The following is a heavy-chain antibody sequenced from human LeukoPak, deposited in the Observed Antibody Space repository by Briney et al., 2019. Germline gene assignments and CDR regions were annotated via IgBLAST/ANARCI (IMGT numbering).Heavy chain of an antibody. CDR2: ISGSGDTT. D-gene: IGHD3-22*01. V-gene: IGHV3-23*01. CDR1: GFTFSRFA. Sequence: QTWGSLRLSCAASGFTFSRFAMSWVRQAPGKGLEWVSGISGSGDTTYYADSVKGRFTISRDNSKNTLYLQMNGLRAEDTAVYYCATYRRGYHDSSESYYFDYWGQGTLVTVSS. J-gene: IGHJ4*02. CDR3: ATYRRGYHDSSESYYFDY.